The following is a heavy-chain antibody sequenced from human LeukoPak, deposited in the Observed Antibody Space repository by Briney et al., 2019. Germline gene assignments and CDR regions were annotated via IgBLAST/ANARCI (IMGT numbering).Heavy chain of an antibody. Sequence: SETLSLTCTVSGGSISSSYYWGWIRQPPGKGLEWIGSIYYSGSTYYNPSLKSRVTISVDTSKNQFSLKLSSVTAADTAVYYCARQEVPAASVRDWGQGTLVTVSS. D-gene: IGHD2-2*01. J-gene: IGHJ4*02. CDR3: ARQEVPAASVRD. CDR1: GGSISSSYY. V-gene: IGHV4-39*01. CDR2: IYYSGST.